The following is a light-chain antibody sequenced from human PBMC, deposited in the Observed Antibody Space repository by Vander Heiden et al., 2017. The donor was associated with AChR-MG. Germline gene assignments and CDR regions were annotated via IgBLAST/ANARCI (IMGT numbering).Light chain of an antibody. V-gene: IGKV3-15*01. CDR3: QRYDYWPRT. Sequence: EIVMTPSPAALSVSPGERATLPCRASQRISSNLAWYQQKPGQAPRLLIYETSTRATGLPARFSGSASGTEFTLTISILHSEDCAVYYCQRYDYWPRTFGQGTKVEI. CDR2: ETS. CDR1: QRISSN. J-gene: IGKJ1*01.